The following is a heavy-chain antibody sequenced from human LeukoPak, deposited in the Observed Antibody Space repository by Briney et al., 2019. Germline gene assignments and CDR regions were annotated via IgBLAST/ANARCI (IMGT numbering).Heavy chain of an antibody. J-gene: IGHJ3*02. V-gene: IGHV3-23*01. CDR3: AKGTGIAAAGRAFDI. CDR1: GFSFSSYA. Sequence: GGSLRLSCATSGFSFSSYAMSWVRQAPGKGLEWVSAISGSGGSTYYADSVKGRFTISRDNSKNTLYLQMNSLRAEDTAVCYCAKGTGIAAAGRAFDIWGQGTMVTVSS. D-gene: IGHD6-13*01. CDR2: ISGSGGST.